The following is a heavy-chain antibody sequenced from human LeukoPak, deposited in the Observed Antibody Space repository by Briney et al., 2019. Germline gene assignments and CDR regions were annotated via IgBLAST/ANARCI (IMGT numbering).Heavy chain of an antibody. J-gene: IGHJ6*02. Sequence: PSETLSLTCAVYGGSFSGYYWSWIRQPPGKGLEWIGEINHSGSTNYNPSLKSRVTISVDTSKNQFSLKLSSVTAADTAVYYCARNVLLWFGERYYGMDVWGQGTTDTVSS. V-gene: IGHV4-34*01. CDR1: GGSFSGYY. CDR2: INHSGST. CDR3: ARNVLLWFGERYYGMDV. D-gene: IGHD3-10*01.